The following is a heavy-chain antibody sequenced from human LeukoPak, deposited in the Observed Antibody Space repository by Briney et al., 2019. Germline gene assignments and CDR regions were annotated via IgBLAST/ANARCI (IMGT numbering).Heavy chain of an antibody. D-gene: IGHD4-17*01. V-gene: IGHV4-59*01. CDR1: GGSIRSDH. CDR2: VYYSGGT. Sequence: PSETLSLTCTVSGGSIRSDHWSWIRQPPGKEPEFIGYVYYSGGTNYNPSLKSRVTISVDTSKTQFSLTLRSVTAADTAVYYCARAHDHGDYKKWFDPWGQGIMVTVSS. CDR3: ARAHDHGDYKKWFDP. J-gene: IGHJ5*02.